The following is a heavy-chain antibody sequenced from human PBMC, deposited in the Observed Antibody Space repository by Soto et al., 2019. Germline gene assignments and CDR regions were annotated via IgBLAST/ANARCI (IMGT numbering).Heavy chain of an antibody. V-gene: IGHV4-59*01. CDR2: IYYSGST. CDR1: GGSISSYY. Sequence: QVQLQESGPGLVKPSETLSLTCTVSGGSISSYYWSWIRQPPGKGLEWIGYIYYSGSTNYNPSLKSRVTISVDTSKNQFSLKLSSVTAADTAVYYCARNYDILTGYCQFDYWGQGTLVTVSS. CDR3: ARNYDILTGYCQFDY. J-gene: IGHJ4*02. D-gene: IGHD3-9*01.